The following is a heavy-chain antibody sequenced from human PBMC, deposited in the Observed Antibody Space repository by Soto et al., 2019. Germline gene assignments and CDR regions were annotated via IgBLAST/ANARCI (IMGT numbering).Heavy chain of an antibody. V-gene: IGHV3-21*01. CDR2: ISTTSSYI. CDR1: GFTFRSYS. D-gene: IGHD4-17*01. Sequence: EVQLVESGGGLVKPGGSLRLSCEASGFTFRSYSMNWVRQAPGKGLEWVSSISTTSSYIYYGDSVKGRFTISRDNAKNSLFLQMNSLRAEDTAIYHCAREGDDYGDYKRAFDIWGQGTTVTVSS. J-gene: IGHJ3*02. CDR3: AREGDDYGDYKRAFDI.